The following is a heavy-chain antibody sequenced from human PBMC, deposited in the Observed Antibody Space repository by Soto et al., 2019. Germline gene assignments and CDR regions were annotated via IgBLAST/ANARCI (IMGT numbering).Heavy chain of an antibody. V-gene: IGHV1-3*01. CDR3: ARDFRLGTIVGVVIPVAFDI. CDR2: INAGNGNT. CDR1: GYTFTSYA. Sequence: QVQLVQSGAEVKKPGASVKVSCKASGYTFTSYAMHWVRQAPGQRLEWMGWINAGNGNTKYSQKFQGRVTITRDTSASTAYMELGSLRSEDTAVYYCARDFRLGTIVGVVIPVAFDIWGQGTMVTVSS. D-gene: IGHD3-3*01. J-gene: IGHJ3*02.